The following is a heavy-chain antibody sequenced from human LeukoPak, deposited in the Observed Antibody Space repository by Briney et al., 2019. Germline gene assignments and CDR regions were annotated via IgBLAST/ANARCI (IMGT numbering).Heavy chain of an antibody. CDR1: GYTFTGYY. D-gene: IGHD3-3*01. CDR2: INPNSGGT. Sequence: ASVKVSCKASGYTFTGYYMHWVRQAPGQGLEWMGWINPNSGGTNYAQKFQGRVTMTRDTSISTAYMELSRLRSDDTAVYYCARAPLGYDFWSGYHCYYFDYWGQGTLVTVSS. V-gene: IGHV1-2*02. J-gene: IGHJ4*02. CDR3: ARAPLGYDFWSGYHCYYFDY.